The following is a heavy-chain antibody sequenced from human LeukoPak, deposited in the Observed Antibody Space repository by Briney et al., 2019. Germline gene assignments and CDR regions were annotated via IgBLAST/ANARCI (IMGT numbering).Heavy chain of an antibody. CDR1: GFTFSRYA. V-gene: IGHV3-30*14. D-gene: IGHD3-9*01. CDR3: ARDVRYFDWQTYGMDV. J-gene: IGHJ6*02. CDR2: ISYDGSNK. Sequence: GRSLRLSCAASGFTFSRYAMHWVRQAPGKGLEWVTVISYDGSNKYYADSVKGRFTISRDNSKNTLYLQMNSLRAEDTAVYYCARDVRYFDWQTYGMDVWGQGTTVTVSS.